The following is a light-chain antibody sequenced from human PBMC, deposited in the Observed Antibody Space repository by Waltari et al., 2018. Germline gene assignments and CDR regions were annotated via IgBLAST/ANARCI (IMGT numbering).Light chain of an antibody. CDR1: QSVSSSY. CDR3: QQYGSSAFT. Sequence: EIVLTQSPGTLSLSPGERATLSCRASQSVSSSYLAWYQQKPGQAPRLLIFGASSRATGIPDRFSGSGSGTDFTLTISRLEPEDFAVYYCQQYGSSAFTFGPGTNVAI. J-gene: IGKJ3*01. V-gene: IGKV3-20*01. CDR2: GAS.